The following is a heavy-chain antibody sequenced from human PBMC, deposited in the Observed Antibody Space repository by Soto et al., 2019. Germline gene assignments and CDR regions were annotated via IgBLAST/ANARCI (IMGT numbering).Heavy chain of an antibody. D-gene: IGHD1-26*01. CDR3: ARDLWRSGSYWKYYFDY. J-gene: IGHJ4*02. V-gene: IGHV3-48*04. CDR1: GFTFSSYS. CDR2: ISSSSSTI. Sequence: GGSLRLSCAASGFTFSSYSMNWVRQAPGKGLEWVSYISSSSSTIYYADSVKGRFTISRDNAKNSLYLQMNSLRAEDTAVYYCARDLWRSGSYWKYYFDYWGQGTLVTVSS.